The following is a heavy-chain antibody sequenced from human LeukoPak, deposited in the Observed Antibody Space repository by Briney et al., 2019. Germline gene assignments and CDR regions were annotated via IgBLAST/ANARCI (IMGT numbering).Heavy chain of an antibody. CDR2: IYYSGST. V-gene: IGHV4-31*03. CDR1: GGSISSGGYY. J-gene: IGHJ3*02. D-gene: IGHD3-22*01. CDR3: ARDDNSITMIYPGAFDI. Sequence: SQTLSLTCTVSGGSISSGGYYWSWIRQHPGKGLAWIVYIYYSGSTYYNPSLKSRVTISVDTSKNQFSLKLSSVTAADTAVYYCARDDNSITMIYPGAFDIWGQGTMVTVSS.